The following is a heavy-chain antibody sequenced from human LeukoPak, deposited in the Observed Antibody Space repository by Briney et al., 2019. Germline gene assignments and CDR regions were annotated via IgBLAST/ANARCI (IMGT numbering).Heavy chain of an antibody. J-gene: IGHJ6*03. D-gene: IGHD1-14*01. Sequence: EASVKVSCKASGYTFTSYGISWVRQAPGQGLEWMGWISAYNGNTNYAQKLQGRVTMTTDTSTSTAYMELRSLRSDDTAVYYCARREPRPDDHYYYYMDVWGKGTTVTVSS. CDR1: GYTFTSYG. CDR3: ARREPRPDDHYYYYMDV. V-gene: IGHV1-18*01. CDR2: ISAYNGNT.